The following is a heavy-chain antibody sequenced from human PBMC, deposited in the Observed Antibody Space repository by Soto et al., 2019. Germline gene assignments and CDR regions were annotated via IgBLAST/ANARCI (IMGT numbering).Heavy chain of an antibody. D-gene: IGHD2-15*01. V-gene: IGHV1-69*13. CDR3: AIVVVVAAHSPGPSYYYYGMDV. Sequence: GASVTVSCKASGGTFSSCAISWVRQAPGQGLEWMGGIIPIFGTANYAQKFQGRVTITADESTSTAYMELSSLRSEDTAVYYCAIVVVVAAHSPGPSYYYYGMDVWGQGTTVTVSS. CDR1: GGTFSSCA. J-gene: IGHJ6*02. CDR2: IIPIFGTA.